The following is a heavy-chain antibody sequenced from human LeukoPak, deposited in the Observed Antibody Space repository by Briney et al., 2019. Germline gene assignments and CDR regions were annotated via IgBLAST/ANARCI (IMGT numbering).Heavy chain of an antibody. Sequence: PGGSLRLSCAASGFTFSIYAMSWVRQAPGKGLEWVSGISGSVDSTYYADSVKGRFTISRDNSKNTLYLQMNSLRDEDTAVYYCAKTYRYCSSTSCYNYWGQGTLVTVSS. CDR1: GFTFSIYA. D-gene: IGHD2-2*02. CDR2: ISGSVDST. J-gene: IGHJ4*02. V-gene: IGHV3-23*01. CDR3: AKTYRYCSSTSCYNY.